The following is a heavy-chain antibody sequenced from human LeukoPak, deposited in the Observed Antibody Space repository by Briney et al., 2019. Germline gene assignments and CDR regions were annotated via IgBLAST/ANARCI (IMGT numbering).Heavy chain of an antibody. CDR1: GFTVSSSS. CDR3: ARDGFTMVRGVGGWYFDL. Sequence: PGGSLRLSCAASGFTVSSSSMTWVCQAPGKGLEWVSVFYSAGTTYYADSVKGRFTISRDNSKNTLSLQMNSLRAEDTAVYYCARDGFTMVRGVGGWYFDLWGRGTLVTVSS. CDR2: FYSAGTT. D-gene: IGHD3-10*01. V-gene: IGHV3-66*01. J-gene: IGHJ2*01.